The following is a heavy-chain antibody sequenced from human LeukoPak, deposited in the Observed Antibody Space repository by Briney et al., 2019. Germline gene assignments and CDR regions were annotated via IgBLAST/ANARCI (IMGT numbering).Heavy chain of an antibody. CDR3: ARKAPKKGWFDP. Sequence: SETLSLTCTVSGGSNNSYYWSWIRQPPGKGLEWIGYTHPSGNSNYSPSLKSRVTISIDTSRNQFSLKLSSVTAADTAVYYCARKAPKKGWFDPCGQGTLVTVSS. V-gene: IGHV4-4*09. J-gene: IGHJ5*02. CDR1: GGSNNSYY. CDR2: THPSGNS.